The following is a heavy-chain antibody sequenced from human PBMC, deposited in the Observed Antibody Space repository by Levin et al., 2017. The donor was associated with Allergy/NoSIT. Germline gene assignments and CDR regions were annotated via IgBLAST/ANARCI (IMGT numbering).Heavy chain of an antibody. CDR1: GFTFSSYA. Sequence: GGSLRLSCAASGFTFSSYAMHWVRQAPGKGLEWVAVISYDGSNKYYADSVKGRFTISRDNSKNTLYLQMNSLRAEDTAVYYCARDWSTYDSSGYSLDAFDIWGQGTMVTVSS. V-gene: IGHV3-30-3*01. CDR2: ISYDGSNK. CDR3: ARDWSTYDSSGYSLDAFDI. J-gene: IGHJ3*02. D-gene: IGHD3-22*01.